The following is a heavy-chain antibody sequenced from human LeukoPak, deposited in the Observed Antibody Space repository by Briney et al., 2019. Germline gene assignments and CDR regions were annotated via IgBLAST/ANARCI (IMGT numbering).Heavy chain of an antibody. V-gene: IGHV4-38-2*02. D-gene: IGHD3-22*01. CDR3: ARGDSSLDAFDI. Sequence: SETLSLTCTVSGYSISSGYYWGWIRQPPGKGLEWIGSIYHSGSTYYNPSLKSRVTISVDTSKNQFSLKLSSVTAADTAVYYCARGDSSLDAFDIWGQGTMVTVSS. CDR2: IYHSGST. J-gene: IGHJ3*02. CDR1: GYSISSGYY.